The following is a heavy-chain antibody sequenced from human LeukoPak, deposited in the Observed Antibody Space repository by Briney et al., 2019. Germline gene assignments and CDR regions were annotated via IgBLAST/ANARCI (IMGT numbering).Heavy chain of an antibody. CDR2: INVITGYI. V-gene: IGHV3-21*01. Sequence: PGGSLRLSCAASGFSFENYNMNWVRQAPGKGLEWVAYINVITGYIYYADSLKGRFTISRDNPKKSLFLGMNSLRVEDTVVYYCARDRSGSSSVDDAFDIWGQGIMVTVSS. J-gene: IGHJ3*02. CDR3: ARDRSGSSSVDDAFDI. D-gene: IGHD1-26*01. CDR1: GFSFENYN.